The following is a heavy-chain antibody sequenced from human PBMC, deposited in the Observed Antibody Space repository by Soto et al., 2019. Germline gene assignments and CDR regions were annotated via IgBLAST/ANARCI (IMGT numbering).Heavy chain of an antibody. CDR1: GYTFTGYY. J-gene: IGHJ6*02. CDR3: ATCEGVGVTYYCYGMDV. D-gene: IGHD1-26*01. CDR2: FDPEDGET. Sequence: ASVKVSCKASGYTFTGYYMHWVRQAPGKGLEWMGGFDPEDGETIYAQKFQGRVTMTEDTSTDTAYMELSSLRSEDTAVYYCATCEGVGVTYYCYGMDVWGQGTTVTVSS. V-gene: IGHV1-24*01.